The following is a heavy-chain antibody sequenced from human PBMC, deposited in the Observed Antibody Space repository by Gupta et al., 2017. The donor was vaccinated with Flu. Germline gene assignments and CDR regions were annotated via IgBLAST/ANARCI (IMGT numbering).Heavy chain of an antibody. CDR2: LWYDGSKD. J-gene: IGHJ4*02. Sequence: VRRAAGKGLEWVAVLWYDGSKDYYADSVKGRFTIARDSSKTTLYLQMNTLRAEDTAVYFCARSHFWSGYNLEVWGQGTLVTVSS. CDR3: ARSHFWSGYNLEV. D-gene: IGHD3-3*02. V-gene: IGHV3-33*01.